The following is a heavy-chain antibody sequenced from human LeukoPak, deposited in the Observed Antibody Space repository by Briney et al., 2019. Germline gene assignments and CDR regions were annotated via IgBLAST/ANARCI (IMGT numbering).Heavy chain of an antibody. CDR1: GFTFSSYW. V-gene: IGHV3-7*01. CDR3: ARAGGGYQYYFDY. CDR2: IKQDGGEE. J-gene: IGHJ4*02. D-gene: IGHD3-22*01. Sequence: GGSLRLSCAASGFTFSSYWMTWVRQAPGKGLEWVANIKQDGGEEYSRDNAKNSLYLQMNSLRAEDTAVYYCARAGGGYQYYFDYWGQGTLVTVSS.